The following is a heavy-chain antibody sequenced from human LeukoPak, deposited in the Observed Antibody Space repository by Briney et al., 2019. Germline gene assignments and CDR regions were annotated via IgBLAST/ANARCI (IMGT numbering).Heavy chain of an antibody. CDR1: GITFPNYA. J-gene: IGHJ5*02. D-gene: IGHD2-2*01. CDR3: AKDSGPAALYNWFDP. Sequence: PGGSLRLSCAASGITFPNYAMSWVRQAPGKGLEWVSAISGSGDSTYYADSVKGRFTISRDNSKNTLYLQMNSLRAEDTAVYYCAKDSGPAALYNWFDPWGQGTLVTVSS. V-gene: IGHV3-23*01. CDR2: ISGSGDST.